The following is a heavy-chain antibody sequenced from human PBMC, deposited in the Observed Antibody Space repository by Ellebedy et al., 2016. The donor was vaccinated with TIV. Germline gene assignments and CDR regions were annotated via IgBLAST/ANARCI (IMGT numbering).Heavy chain of an antibody. D-gene: IGHD2-2*01. CDR2: SISDGSIT. Sequence: PGGSLRLSCAASGFTFSTYWTHWVRHAPGKGLVWVSRSISDGSITSYADSVKGRFPISRDNAKNTLYLQMNSLRAEDTAVYYCARARSSTNSKYYFDYWGQGTLVTVSS. CDR3: ARARSSTNSKYYFDY. CDR1: GFTFSTYW. V-gene: IGHV3-74*01. J-gene: IGHJ4*02.